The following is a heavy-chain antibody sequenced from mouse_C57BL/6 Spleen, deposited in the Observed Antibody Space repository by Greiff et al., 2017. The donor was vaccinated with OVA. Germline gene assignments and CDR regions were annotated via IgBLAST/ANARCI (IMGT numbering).Heavy chain of an antibody. D-gene: IGHD4-1*02. CDR1: GYTFTSYW. CDR3: ARFPNWDDAMDY. Sequence: QVQLQQPGAELVRPGSSVKLSCKASGYTFTSYWMDWVKQRPGQGLEWIGNIYPSDSETHYNQKFKDKATLTVDKSSSTAYMQLSSLTSEDSAVYYCARFPNWDDAMDYWGQGTSVTVSS. CDR2: IYPSDSET. V-gene: IGHV1-61*01. J-gene: IGHJ4*01.